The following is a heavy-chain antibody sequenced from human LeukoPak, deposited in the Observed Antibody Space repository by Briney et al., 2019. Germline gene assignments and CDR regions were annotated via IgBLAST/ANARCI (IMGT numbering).Heavy chain of an antibody. CDR2: ISGGGGTT. V-gene: IGHV3-23*01. Sequence: PGGSLRLSCAASGFTFCSYAMSWVRQAPGKGLEWVSSISGGGGTTNYADSVKGRFTISRDNSKNMLYLQMNSLRADDTAVFYCAKAHYSWNDGFDCWGQGTLVTVSS. D-gene: IGHD1-20*01. J-gene: IGHJ4*02. CDR1: GFTFCSYA. CDR3: AKAHYSWNDGFDC.